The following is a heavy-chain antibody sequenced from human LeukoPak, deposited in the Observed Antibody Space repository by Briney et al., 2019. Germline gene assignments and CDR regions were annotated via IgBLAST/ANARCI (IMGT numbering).Heavy chain of an antibody. J-gene: IGHJ4*02. D-gene: IGHD2-2*01. CDR1: GGSISGYY. Sequence: SETLSLTCTASGGSISGYYWSWIRQPAGKGLEWLGRIYTSGSTNYNPSLKSRVTMSVDTSKNQFSLKLSSVTAADTAVYYCARMDDCGSTDCSAFDYWGQGTLVPVSS. CDR2: IYTSGST. CDR3: ARMDDCGSTDCSAFDY. V-gene: IGHV4-4*07.